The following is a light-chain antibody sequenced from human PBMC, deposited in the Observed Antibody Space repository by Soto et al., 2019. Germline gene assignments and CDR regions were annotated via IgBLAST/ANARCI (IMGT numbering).Light chain of an antibody. V-gene: IGLV1-51*01. CDR1: TSNIGINF. J-gene: IGLJ3*02. Sequence: QSVLTQPPSVSAAPGQKVTISCSGSTSNIGINFVSWYQQLPGTAPKLLIYDNNKRPSGIPDRFSGSKSGTSATLGIIGLQTGDEADYYCGTWDSSLSAVVFGGGTKLTVL. CDR2: DNN. CDR3: GTWDSSLSAVV.